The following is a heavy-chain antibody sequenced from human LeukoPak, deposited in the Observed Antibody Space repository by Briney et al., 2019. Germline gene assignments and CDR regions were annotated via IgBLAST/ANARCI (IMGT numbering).Heavy chain of an antibody. V-gene: IGHV1-69*04. J-gene: IGHJ4*02. CDR1: GGTFSSYA. Sequence: SSVKVSCKASGGTFSSYAISWVRQAPGQGLEGVGRIIPILGIANYAQKFQGRVTITADNTTTTAYMELSSLRSEDTAVYYCARDYDILTGIDYWGQGTLVTVSS. CDR2: IIPILGIA. CDR3: ARDYDILTGIDY. D-gene: IGHD3-9*01.